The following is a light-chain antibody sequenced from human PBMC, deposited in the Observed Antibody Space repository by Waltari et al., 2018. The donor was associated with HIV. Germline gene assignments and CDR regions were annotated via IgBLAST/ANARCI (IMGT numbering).Light chain of an antibody. J-gene: IGLJ1*01. CDR2: NVT. CDR1: SSDVGGYHY. Sequence: QSALTPPASVSGSRGQSITISCTGTSSDVGGYHYVSWYQQHPGKAPKLMIYNVTNRPSGVSNRFSGSKSGNTASLTISGLQAEDEADYYCSSYTSNSRVFGTGTKVTVL. V-gene: IGLV2-14*03. CDR3: SSYTSNSRV.